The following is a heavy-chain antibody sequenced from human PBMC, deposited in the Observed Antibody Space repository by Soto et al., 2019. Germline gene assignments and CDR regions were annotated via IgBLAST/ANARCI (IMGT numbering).Heavy chain of an antibody. CDR3: ARARFGADWGEAFDI. V-gene: IGHV4-4*02. Sequence: QVQLQESGPGLVKPSGTLSLTCAVSGGSISSSNWWSWVRQPPGKGLEWIGEIYHSGSTNYNPSLKSRVTISVDKSKNQFSLKLSSVTVADTAVYYCARARFGADWGEAFDIWGQGTMVTVSS. CDR1: GGSISSSNW. J-gene: IGHJ3*02. D-gene: IGHD2-21*01. CDR2: IYHSGST.